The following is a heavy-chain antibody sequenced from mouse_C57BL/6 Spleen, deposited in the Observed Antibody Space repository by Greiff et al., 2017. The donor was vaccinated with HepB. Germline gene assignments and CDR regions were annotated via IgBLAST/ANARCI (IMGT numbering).Heavy chain of an antibody. CDR2: IHPNSGST. J-gene: IGHJ2*01. CDR1: GYTFTSYW. D-gene: IGHD2-5*01. V-gene: IGHV1-64*01. CDR3: ARGAYYSNCDYFDY. Sequence: QVQLQQPGAELVKPGASVKLSCKASGYTFTSYWMHWVKQRPGQGLEWIGMIHPNSGSTNYNEKFKSKATLTVDKSSSTAYMQLSSLTSEDSAVYYCARGAYYSNCDYFDYWGQGTTLTVSS.